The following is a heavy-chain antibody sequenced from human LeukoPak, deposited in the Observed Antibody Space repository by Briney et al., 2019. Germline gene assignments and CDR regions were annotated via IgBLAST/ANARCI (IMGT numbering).Heavy chain of an antibody. CDR2: IYYSGST. CDR1: GGSISSGDYY. CDR3: ARVIRWDHMGDCSGGSCYNPNWFDP. D-gene: IGHD2-15*01. J-gene: IGHJ5*02. V-gene: IGHV4-30-4*01. Sequence: SETLSLTCTVSGGSISSGDYYWSWIRQPPGKGLEWIGYIYYSGSTYYNPSLKSRVTISVDTSKNQFSLKLSSVTAADAAVYYCARVIRWDHMGDCSGGSCYNPNWFDPWGQGTLVAVSS.